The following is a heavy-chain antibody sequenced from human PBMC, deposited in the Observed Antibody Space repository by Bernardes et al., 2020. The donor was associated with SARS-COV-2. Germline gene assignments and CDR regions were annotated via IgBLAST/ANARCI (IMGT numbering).Heavy chain of an antibody. CDR3: ATRSGELSPFDH. V-gene: IGHV3-21*01. J-gene: IGHJ4*02. Sequence: GGSLRLSCASSGVTLSGYSLNWVRQAPGRGLEWVASITGAGNFMYYADSVKGRFTVSRDNAKNSLYLQMNSLRAGDTAVYYCATRSGELSPFDHWSQGTLVTVSS. CDR2: ITGAGNFM. CDR1: GVTLSGYS. D-gene: IGHD1-7*01.